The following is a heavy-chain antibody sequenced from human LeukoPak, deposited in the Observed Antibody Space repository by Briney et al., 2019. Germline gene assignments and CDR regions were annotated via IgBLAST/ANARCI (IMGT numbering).Heavy chain of an antibody. CDR2: INTNTGNP. Sequence: ASVKVSCKASGYTFTGYALHWVRQAPGQGLEWMGWINTNTGNPTYAQGFTGRFVFSLDTSVSTAYLQISSLKAEDTAVYYCAREVRGSSWSGYYFDYWGQGTLVTVSS. V-gene: IGHV7-4-1*02. CDR3: AREVRGSSWSGYYFDY. J-gene: IGHJ4*02. CDR1: GYTFTGYA. D-gene: IGHD6-13*01.